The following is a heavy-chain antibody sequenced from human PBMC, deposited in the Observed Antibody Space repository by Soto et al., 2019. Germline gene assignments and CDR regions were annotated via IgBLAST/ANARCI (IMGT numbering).Heavy chain of an antibody. D-gene: IGHD7-27*01. V-gene: IGHV4-31*02. Sequence: VQLLESGGGLVQPGGSLRLSCAASGFSFSSYAMSWVRQAPGKGLEWIGNIYYSGSAYYNPSLKSRITISVDTSKNQFSLKLSFVTAADSAVYYCARGVLANWGPENWFDPWGQGTLVTVSS. CDR3: ARGVLANWGPENWFDP. J-gene: IGHJ5*02. CDR2: IYYSGSA. CDR1: GFSFSSYA.